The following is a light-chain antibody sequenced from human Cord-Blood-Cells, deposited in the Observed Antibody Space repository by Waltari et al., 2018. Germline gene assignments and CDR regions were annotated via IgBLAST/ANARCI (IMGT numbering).Light chain of an antibody. CDR2: DAS. J-gene: IGKJ1*01. V-gene: IGKV1-5*01. CDR3: QQYNSYCT. CDR1: QSISSW. Sequence: DIQMTQSPSTLSASVGARVTITCRASQSISSWLAWYQQKPGKAPKLLIYDASSLESGVPSRFSGSGSGTEFTLTISSLQPDDFATYYCQQYNSYCTFGQGTKVEIK.